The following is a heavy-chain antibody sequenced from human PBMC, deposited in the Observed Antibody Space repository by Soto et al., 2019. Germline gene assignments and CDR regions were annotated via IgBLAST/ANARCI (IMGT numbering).Heavy chain of an antibody. Sequence: EVQLLESGGGLVQPGGSLRLSCAASGFTLNNYAMSWVRQAPGKGLEWVSGISASGGNTIYADSVKGRFTISRDTSKNTLFLQRNSLRAEYKAVYYFPKVSGLWDHYCDYNWFYCALWGQGTPFTVSS. CDR1: GFTLNNYA. CDR2: ISASGGNT. CDR3: PKVSGLWDHYCDYNWFYCAL. V-gene: IGHV3-23*01. D-gene: IGHD4-17*01. J-gene: IGHJ4*02.